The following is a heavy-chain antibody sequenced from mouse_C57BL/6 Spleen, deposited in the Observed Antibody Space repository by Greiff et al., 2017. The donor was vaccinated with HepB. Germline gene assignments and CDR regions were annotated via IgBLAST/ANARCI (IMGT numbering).Heavy chain of an antibody. CDR1: GYTFTRYW. D-gene: IGHD2-12*01. CDR2: IDPNSGGT. CDR3: LLLYDLFAY. J-gene: IGHJ3*01. V-gene: IGHV1-72*01. Sequence: QVQLQQPGAELVKPGASVKLSCKASGYTFTRYWMHWVKQRPGRGREWIGRIDPNSGGTKYNEKFKSKATLTVDKPSSTAYMQLSSLTSEDSAVYYCLLLYDLFAYWGQGTLVTVSA.